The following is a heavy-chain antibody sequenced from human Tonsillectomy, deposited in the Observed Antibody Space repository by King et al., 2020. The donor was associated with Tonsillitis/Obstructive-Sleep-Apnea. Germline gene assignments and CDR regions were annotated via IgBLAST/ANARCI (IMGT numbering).Heavy chain of an antibody. J-gene: IGHJ4*02. CDR1: GFTFSSYW. CDR3: ARGPLVSREFDY. D-gene: IGHD2-2*01. V-gene: IGHV3-7*01. Sequence: VQLVESGGGLVQPGGSLRLSCAASGFTFSSYWMSWVRQAPGKGLEWVANIKQDGSEEYYVDSVKGRFTISRDNAKNSLYLQMNSLRAEDADVYYCARGPLVSREFDYWGQGTLVTVSS. CDR2: IKQDGSEE.